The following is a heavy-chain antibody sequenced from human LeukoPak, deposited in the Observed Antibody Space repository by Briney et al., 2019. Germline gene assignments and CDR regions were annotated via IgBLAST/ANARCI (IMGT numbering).Heavy chain of an antibody. CDR3: ARHFTYYDFWSGYDDAFDI. Sequence: SETLSLTCTISGGSISSYYWSWIRQPPGKGLEWIGYIYYSGSTNYNPSLKSRGTISVDTSKNQFSLKLSSVTAADTAVYYCARHFTYYDFWSGYDDAFDIWGQGTMVTVSS. V-gene: IGHV4-59*08. D-gene: IGHD3-3*01. J-gene: IGHJ3*02. CDR2: IYYSGST. CDR1: GGSISSYY.